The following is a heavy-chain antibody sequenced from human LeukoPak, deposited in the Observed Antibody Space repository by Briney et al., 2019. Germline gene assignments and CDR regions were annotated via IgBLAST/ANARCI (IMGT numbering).Heavy chain of an antibody. CDR1: GDSISSSTDY. J-gene: IGHJ4*02. V-gene: IGHV4-39*01. Sequence: SETLSLTCSVSGDSISSSTDYWGWIRQPPGKGLQWIGSFYPGGSTYYNPSLKRRVTLSVDTSNNQFSLKLTSVTAADTAVYYCARLGDSSSRLYYFDYWGQGTLVTVSS. D-gene: IGHD6-6*01. CDR2: FYPGGST. CDR3: ARLGDSSSRLYYFDY.